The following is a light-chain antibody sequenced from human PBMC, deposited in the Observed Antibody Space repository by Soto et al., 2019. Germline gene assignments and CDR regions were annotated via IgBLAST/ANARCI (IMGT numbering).Light chain of an antibody. V-gene: IGKV3-20*01. CDR2: GAS. CDR1: QSVSSSY. J-gene: IGKJ1*01. CDR3: QQYGRT. Sequence: EIVLTQSPGTLSLSPGERATLSCRASQSVSSSYLAWYQQKPGQAPRLLIYGASSRATGLPDRFRGSGSGTAFTLTISRLEPEDFAVYYCQQYGRTFGQGTKVEIK.